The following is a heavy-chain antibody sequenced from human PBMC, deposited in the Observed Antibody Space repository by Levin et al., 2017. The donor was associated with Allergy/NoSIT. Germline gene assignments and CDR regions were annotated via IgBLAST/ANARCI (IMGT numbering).Heavy chain of an antibody. V-gene: IGHV3-73*01. CDR1: GFTFSGSA. J-gene: IGHJ4*02. Sequence: GESLKISCAASGFTFSGSAMHWVRQASGKGLEWVGRIRSKGNNYATEYAASVKGRFTISRDDSKNTAYLQMNSLKTEDTAVYYCTRPGGGFYYDFWSGSSAFDYWGQGTLVTVSS. D-gene: IGHD3-3*01. CDR3: TRPGGGFYYDFWSGSSAFDY. CDR2: IRSKGNNYAT.